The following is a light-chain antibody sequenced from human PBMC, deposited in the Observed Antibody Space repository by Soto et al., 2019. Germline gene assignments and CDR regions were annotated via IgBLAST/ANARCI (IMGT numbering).Light chain of an antibody. CDR1: QSVSSSY. V-gene: IGKV3-20*01. Sequence: EVVLTQSPGTLSLSKRERATLSCRASQSVSSSYLAWYQQKPGQAPRLLIYGASSRATGIPDRFSGSGSGTDFTLTISRLEPEDFAVYYCQQYDSSLKTFGQGT. CDR3: QQYDSSLKT. CDR2: GAS. J-gene: IGKJ1*01.